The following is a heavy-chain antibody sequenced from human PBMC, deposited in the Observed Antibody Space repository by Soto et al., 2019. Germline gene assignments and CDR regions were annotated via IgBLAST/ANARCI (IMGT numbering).Heavy chain of an antibody. CDR2: IYYNGHT. V-gene: IGHV4-59*11. CDR3: TRANWYSEY. J-gene: IGHJ4*02. D-gene: IGHD7-27*01. Sequence: QVQLQESGPGLVKPSETLSLTCSVSGGSISNHYWSWIRQPPGKGLEWIGYIYYNGHTNYNPSLKSRVTMSGDTSRNQISLKLTTVTAADTAVYYCTRANWYSEYWGQGTLVTVSS. CDR1: GGSISNHY.